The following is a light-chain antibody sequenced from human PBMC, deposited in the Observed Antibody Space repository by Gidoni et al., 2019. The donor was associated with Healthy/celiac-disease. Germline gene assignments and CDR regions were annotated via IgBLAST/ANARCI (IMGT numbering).Light chain of an antibody. Sequence: QSVLTQPPSVAGAPGQRVTISCTGSGSNIGAGYDLHWYQQLPGTAPKLLIYGNSNRPSGVPDRFSGSKSCTSASLAITGLQAEDEADYYCQSYDTSLSGYVFGTGTKVTVL. CDR2: GNS. CDR3: QSYDTSLSGYV. V-gene: IGLV1-40*01. J-gene: IGLJ1*01. CDR1: GSNIGAGYD.